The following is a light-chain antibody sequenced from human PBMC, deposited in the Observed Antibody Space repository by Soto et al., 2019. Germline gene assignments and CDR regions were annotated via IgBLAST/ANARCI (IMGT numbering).Light chain of an antibody. CDR3: QSYDSRLSGSV. CDR2: DNN. V-gene: IGLV1-40*01. Sequence: QPVLTQPPSVSGAPGQRVTISCTGSSSNIGAGYDVHWYQQLPGTAPKLLIYDNNNRPSGVPDRFSGSKSGTSASLAITGLQAEDEADYYCQSYDSRLSGSVFGGGTQLTVL. J-gene: IGLJ7*01. CDR1: SSNIGAGYD.